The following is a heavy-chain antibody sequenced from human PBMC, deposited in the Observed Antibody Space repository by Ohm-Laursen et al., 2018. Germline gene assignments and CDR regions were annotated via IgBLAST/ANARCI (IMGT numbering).Heavy chain of an antibody. CDR1: GFTFSSYG. Sequence: SLRLSCSASGFTFSSYGMHWVRQAPGKGLEWVAVISYDGSNKYYADSVKGRFTISRENAKNSLYLQMNSLRAGDTAVYYCVRGRGGHNTDYWGQGTLVTVSS. D-gene: IGHD5-24*01. J-gene: IGHJ4*02. CDR3: VRGRGGHNTDY. V-gene: IGHV3-30*03. CDR2: ISYDGSNK.